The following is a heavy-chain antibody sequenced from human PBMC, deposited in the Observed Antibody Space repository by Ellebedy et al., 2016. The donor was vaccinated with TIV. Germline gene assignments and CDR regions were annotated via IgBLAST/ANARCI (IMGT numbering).Heavy chain of an antibody. CDR1: GFTFGSYW. J-gene: IGHJ5*01. D-gene: IGHD3-3*01. CDR3: ARGTSGFNAGVFEA. Sequence: PGGSLRLSCAASGFTFGSYWMNWVRQTPEKGWEWVANINQNGIRSHYVDSVAGRFTISRDNTEKSVHLQMNSLRVEDTAVYYCARGTSGFNAGVFEAWGHGTLVTVSS. V-gene: IGHV3-7*01. CDR2: INQNGIRS.